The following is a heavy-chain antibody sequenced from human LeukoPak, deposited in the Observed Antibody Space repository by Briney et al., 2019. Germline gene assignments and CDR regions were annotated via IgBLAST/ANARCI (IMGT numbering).Heavy chain of an antibody. J-gene: IGHJ4*02. CDR2: IIPILGIA. CDR1: GGTFSSYA. V-gene: IGHV1-69*04. D-gene: IGHD4-17*01. Sequence: SVKVSCKASGGTFSSYAISWVRQAPGQGLEWMGRIIPILGIANYAQKFQGRVTITADKSTSTAYMELSSLRSEDTAVYYCATQPYGDYVYYWGQGTLVTVSS. CDR3: ATQPYGDYVYY.